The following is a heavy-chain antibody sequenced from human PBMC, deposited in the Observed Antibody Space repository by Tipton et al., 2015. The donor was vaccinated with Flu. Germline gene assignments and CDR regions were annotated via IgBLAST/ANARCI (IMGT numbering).Heavy chain of an antibody. D-gene: IGHD6-6*01. Sequence: LRLSCAVSNYSISSAYYWGWIRQPPGKGLEWIGTIYHSGSPNYNPSLKSRVTISKDTSKNQFSLTLNSVTAADTAMYYCARYSSSVATYWYFDLWGRGTLVTVSS. CDR3: ARYSSSVATYWYFDL. CDR2: IYHSGSP. J-gene: IGHJ2*01. CDR1: NYSISSAYY. V-gene: IGHV4-38-2*01.